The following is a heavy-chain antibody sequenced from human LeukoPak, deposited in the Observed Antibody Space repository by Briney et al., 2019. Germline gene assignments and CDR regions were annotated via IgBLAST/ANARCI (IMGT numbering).Heavy chain of an antibody. D-gene: IGHD2-2*02. CDR3: ARDREVHCTMDSCYRGYFDY. Sequence: GASVKVSCKSSGYTFAGYYLHWVRQAPGQGLEWMGWINPDSGATTYAQKFQDRVTTTRDTSITTAHMELTSLRSDDTAVFYCARDREVHCTMDSCYRGYFDYWGQGSLVTVSS. CDR2: INPDSGAT. J-gene: IGHJ4*02. CDR1: GYTFAGYY. V-gene: IGHV1-2*02.